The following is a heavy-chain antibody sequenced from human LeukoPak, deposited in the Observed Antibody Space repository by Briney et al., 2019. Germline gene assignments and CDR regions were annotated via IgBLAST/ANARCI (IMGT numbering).Heavy chain of an antibody. V-gene: IGHV1-2*02. Sequence: ASVKVSCKASGYTFTGYYMHWVQQAPGQGLEWMGWINPNSGGTNYAQKFQGRVTMTRDTSISTAYIELSRLRSDDTAVYYCARYCRGGSCYPFDYWGQGTLVTVSS. CDR3: ARYCRGGSCYPFDY. CDR1: GYTFTGYY. CDR2: INPNSGGT. J-gene: IGHJ4*02. D-gene: IGHD2-15*01.